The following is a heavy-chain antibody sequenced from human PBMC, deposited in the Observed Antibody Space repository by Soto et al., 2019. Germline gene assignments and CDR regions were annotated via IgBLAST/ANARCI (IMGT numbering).Heavy chain of an antibody. V-gene: IGHV3-23*01. CDR3: AKDLGDYYYYGMDV. D-gene: IGHD7-27*01. Sequence: GGSLRLSCAASGFTFSSYAMSWVRQAPGKGLEWVSAISGSGGSTYYADSVKGRFTISRDNSKNTLYLQMNSLRAEDTFVYYCAKDLGDYYYYGMDVWGQGTTVTVSS. J-gene: IGHJ6*02. CDR1: GFTFSSYA. CDR2: ISGSGGST.